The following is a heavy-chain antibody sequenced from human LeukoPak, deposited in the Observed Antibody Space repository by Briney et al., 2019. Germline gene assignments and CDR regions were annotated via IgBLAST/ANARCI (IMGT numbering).Heavy chain of an antibody. J-gene: IGHJ4*02. CDR2: ISGGGITT. CDR1: GFTFSSFA. CDR3: PRQSYASGWNPFDY. V-gene: IGHV3-23*01. D-gene: IGHD6-19*01. Sequence: HPGGSLRLSCAASGFTFSSFAMSWVRQAPGKGLEWVSTISGGGITTYYADSAKGRFTISRGNSKNTLYLQMNSLTAEDTAVYYCPRQSYASGWNPFDYWGQGILVTVSS.